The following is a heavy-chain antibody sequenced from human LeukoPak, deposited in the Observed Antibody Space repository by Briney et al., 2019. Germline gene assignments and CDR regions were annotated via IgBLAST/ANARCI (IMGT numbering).Heavy chain of an antibody. J-gene: IGHJ3*02. Sequence: ASVKVSCKASGYTFIGYYIHCVREAPGQGPEWMGWINPNSGGTNYAQKFQGRVTMTRDTSISTAYMELSRLRSDDTAVYYCAREDIVLMVYASRAAFDIWGQGTMVTVSS. CDR2: INPNSGGT. V-gene: IGHV1-2*02. CDR3: AREDIVLMVYASRAAFDI. D-gene: IGHD2-8*01. CDR1: GYTFIGYY.